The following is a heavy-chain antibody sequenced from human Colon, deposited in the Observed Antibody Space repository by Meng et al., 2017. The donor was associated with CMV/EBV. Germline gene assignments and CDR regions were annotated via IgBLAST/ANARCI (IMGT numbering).Heavy chain of an antibody. CDR2: VSHSGTT. J-gene: IGHJ4*02. D-gene: IGHD6-6*01. Sequence: QGQLQQLGTGLLKPSGTLSLPCPVDGASFRGYWNWLRQSPEKGLEWIGEVSHSGTTYFNPALQNRLTLSADPSMKSFSLRLSSVTAADAAVYYCARGWVRDRSSLHFDIWGQGTLVTVSS. CDR3: ARGWVRDRSSLHFDI. CDR1: GASFRGY. V-gene: IGHV4-34*01.